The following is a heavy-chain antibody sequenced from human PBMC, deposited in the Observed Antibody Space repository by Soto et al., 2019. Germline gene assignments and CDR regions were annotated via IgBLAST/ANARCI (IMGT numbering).Heavy chain of an antibody. CDR3: ARGRYGDY. CDR1: GYAFTTYG. CDR2: ISAHNGNT. Sequence: QVHLVQSGAEVKKPGASVKVSCKGSGYAFTTYGITWVRQAPGQGLEWMGWISAHNGNTNYAQKLLGRVTVTRDTSTSTAYMELRSLRSDDTAVYYGARGRYGDYWGQGALVTVSS. D-gene: IGHD1-1*01. V-gene: IGHV1-18*01. J-gene: IGHJ4*02.